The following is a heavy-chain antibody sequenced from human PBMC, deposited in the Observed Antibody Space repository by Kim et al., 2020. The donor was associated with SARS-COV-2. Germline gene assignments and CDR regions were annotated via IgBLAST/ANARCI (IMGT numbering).Heavy chain of an antibody. V-gene: IGHV1-69*04. CDR2: IIPILGIA. CDR1: GCTFSSYA. Sequence: SVKVSCKASGCTFSSYAISWVRQAPGQGLEWMGRIIPILGIANYAQKFQGRVTITADKSTSTAYMELSSLRSEDTAVYYCATPTVDTAMVFPYYYHYYG. CDR3: ATPTVDTAMVFPYYYHYYG. D-gene: IGHD5-18*01. J-gene: IGHJ6*01.